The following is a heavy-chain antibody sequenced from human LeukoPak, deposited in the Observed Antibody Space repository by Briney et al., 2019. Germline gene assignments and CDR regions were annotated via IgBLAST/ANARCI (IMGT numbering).Heavy chain of an antibody. V-gene: IGHV3-23*01. CDR1: GFTFTSYA. J-gene: IGHJ4*02. D-gene: IGHD1-26*01. Sequence: GGSLRLSCAASGFTFTSYAMSWVRQAPGKGPEWVSLISDFGGRTYYADSVRGRFTISRDPSKNTLYLQMNSLRAEDTAVYYCAKANSGSSGLDYWGQGTLVTVSS. CDR3: AKANSGSSGLDY. CDR2: ISDFGGRT.